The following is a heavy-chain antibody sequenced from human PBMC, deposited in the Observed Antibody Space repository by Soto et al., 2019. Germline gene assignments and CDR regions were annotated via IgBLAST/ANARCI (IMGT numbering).Heavy chain of an antibody. V-gene: IGHV3-23*01. J-gene: IGHJ4*02. D-gene: IGHD3-10*01. CDR1: GFTFSSYA. Sequence: EVQLLESGGGLVQPGGSLRLSCAASGFTFSSYAMSWVRQAPGKGLEWVSAISGSGGSTYYADSVKGRFTISSDNSKNTLYLQMNSLRAEDTAVYYCAKGPNRSKVRGNGYWGQGTLVTVSA. CDR2: ISGSGGST. CDR3: AKGPNRSKVRGNGY.